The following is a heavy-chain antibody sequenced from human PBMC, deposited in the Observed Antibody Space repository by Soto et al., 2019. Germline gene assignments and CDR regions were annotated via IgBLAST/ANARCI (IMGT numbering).Heavy chain of an antibody. Sequence: SETLSLTCTVSGGSISSYYWNWIRQPPGKGLEWIGYIYYTGSTNHNPSLKSRVTISVDTSKNQFSLRLSSVTAADTAIYYCERSYSAYTWFDTWGQGTLVTVSS. D-gene: IGHD1-26*01. J-gene: IGHJ5*02. V-gene: IGHV4-59*13. CDR1: GGSISSYY. CDR3: ERSYSAYTWFDT. CDR2: IYYTGST.